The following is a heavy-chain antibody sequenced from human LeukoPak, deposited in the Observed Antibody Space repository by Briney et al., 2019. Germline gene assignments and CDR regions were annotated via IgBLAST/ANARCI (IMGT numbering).Heavy chain of an antibody. D-gene: IGHD6-19*01. CDR1: GFTFSSYL. CDR3: ARDLLGSGWYSGYYYYYGMDV. CDR2: IKQDGSEK. J-gene: IGHJ6*02. V-gene: IGHV3-7*01. Sequence: GGSLRLSCAASGFTFSSYLMSWVRQAPGKGLEWVANIKQDGSEKYYVDSVKGRFTISRDNAKNSLYLQMNSLRAEDTAVYYCARDLLGSGWYSGYYYYYGMDVWGQGTTVTVSS.